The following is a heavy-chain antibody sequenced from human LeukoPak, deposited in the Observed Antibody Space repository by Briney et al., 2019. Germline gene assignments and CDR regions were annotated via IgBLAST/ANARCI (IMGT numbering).Heavy chain of an antibody. CDR3: ARVVPAAWFDY. J-gene: IGHJ4*02. V-gene: IGHV3-48*01. D-gene: IGHD2-2*01. CDR2: ISSSSSTI. Sequence: GGSLRLSCAASGFTFSSYSMNWVRQAPGKGLEWVSYISSSSSTIYYADSVEGRFTISRDNAKNSLYLQMNSLRAEDTAVYYCARVVPAAWFDYWGQGTLVTVSS. CDR1: GFTFSSYS.